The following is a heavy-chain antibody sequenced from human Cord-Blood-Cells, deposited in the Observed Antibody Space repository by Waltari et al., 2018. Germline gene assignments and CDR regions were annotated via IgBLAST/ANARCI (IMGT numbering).Heavy chain of an antibody. CDR1: GFTFSSYG. D-gene: IGHD3-3*01. CDR3: AKDEGITIFGVVIINGMDV. Sequence: QVQLVESGGGVVKPGRSLRLSCAASGFTFSSYGMHWVRQAPGTGLGWGAVISYDGSNNDYADSVKGRFTISRDNSKNTLYLQMNSLGAEDTAVYYCAKDEGITIFGVVIINGMDVWGQVTTVTVSS. V-gene: IGHV3-30*18. CDR2: ISYDGSNN. J-gene: IGHJ6*02.